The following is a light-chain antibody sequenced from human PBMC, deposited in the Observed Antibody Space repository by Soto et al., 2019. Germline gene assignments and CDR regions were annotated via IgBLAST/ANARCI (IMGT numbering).Light chain of an antibody. CDR1: TSDVGGYNY. CDR2: EVS. J-gene: IGLJ2*01. Sequence: QSALTQPAYVSGSPGQSITISCTGTTSDVGGYNYVSWYQKHPGKAPQLLIYEVSNRPSGISNRFSGSNSGNTASLTISGLQAEDEADYYCSSYTTSSTVVFGGGTKLTVL. V-gene: IGLV2-14*01. CDR3: SSYTTSSTVV.